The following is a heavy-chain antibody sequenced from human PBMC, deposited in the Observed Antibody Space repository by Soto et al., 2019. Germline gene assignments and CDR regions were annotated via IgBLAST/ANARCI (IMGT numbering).Heavy chain of an antibody. Sequence: QVQLQESGPGLVKPSETRSLTCTVSGGSISSYYWSWIRQPPGKGLEWIGYIYYSGSTNYNPSLKSRVTISVDTSKNQFSLKLSSVTAADTAVYYCARRYGPGFDYWGQGTLVTVSS. V-gene: IGHV4-59*08. D-gene: IGHD4-17*01. CDR1: GGSISSYY. CDR3: ARRYGPGFDY. J-gene: IGHJ4*02. CDR2: IYYSGST.